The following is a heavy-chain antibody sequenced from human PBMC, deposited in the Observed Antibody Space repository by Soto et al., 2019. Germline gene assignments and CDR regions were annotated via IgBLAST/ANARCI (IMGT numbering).Heavy chain of an antibody. J-gene: IGHJ3*02. Sequence: GASVKVSCKASGYTFTSYGISWVRQAPGQGLEWMGWISAYNGNTNYAQKLQGRATMTTDTSTSTAYMELRSLRSDDTAVYYCAAFRGYCSSTSCQKGFDIWGQGTMVTVSS. CDR2: ISAYNGNT. V-gene: IGHV1-18*01. D-gene: IGHD2-2*01. CDR1: GYTFTSYG. CDR3: AAFRGYCSSTSCQKGFDI.